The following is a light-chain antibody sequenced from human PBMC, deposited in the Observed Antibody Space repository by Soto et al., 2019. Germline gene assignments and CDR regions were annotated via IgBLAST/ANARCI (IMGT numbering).Light chain of an antibody. Sequence: IQLTQSPSSLSASVGDSVTITCRASQGVSRYLSWYQQKPGRAPILLISAASTLQSGVPARFSGSGSGTDFTLRITSLQPEDFATYYCQQLNTYPVTFVGGTKVGIK. J-gene: IGKJ4*01. CDR1: QGVSRY. CDR2: AAS. CDR3: QQLNTYPVT. V-gene: IGKV1-9*01.